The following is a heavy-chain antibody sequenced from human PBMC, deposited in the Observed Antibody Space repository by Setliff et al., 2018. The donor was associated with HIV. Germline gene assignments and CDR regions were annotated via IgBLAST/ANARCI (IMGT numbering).Heavy chain of an antibody. CDR2: IYHSGST. J-gene: IGHJ6*03. D-gene: IGHD6-13*01. Sequence: SETLSLTCTVSGGSINSGSYYWNWIRQPAGKGLEWIGHIYHSGSTNYNPSLKSRVTISVDKSKNQFSLKLNSVTAADTAVYYCARTLAAAGPGYYYSYYMDVWGKGTTVTVSS. CDR3: ARTLAAAGPGYYYSYYMDV. CDR1: GGSINSGSYY. V-gene: IGHV4-61*10.